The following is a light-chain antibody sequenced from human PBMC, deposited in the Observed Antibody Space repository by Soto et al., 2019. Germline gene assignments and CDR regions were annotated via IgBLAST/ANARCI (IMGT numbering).Light chain of an antibody. CDR3: TSYAGGNNV. CDR2: EVN. J-gene: IGLJ1*01. V-gene: IGLV2-8*01. Sequence: QSVLTQPPSASGSPGQSVTISCTGTSSDVGGYNFVSWYQQYPGKVPKLIIYEVNKRPSGVPDRFSGSKSGNTASLTVSGLQADDEADYYCTSYAGGNNVFGTGTKVTVL. CDR1: SSDVGGYNF.